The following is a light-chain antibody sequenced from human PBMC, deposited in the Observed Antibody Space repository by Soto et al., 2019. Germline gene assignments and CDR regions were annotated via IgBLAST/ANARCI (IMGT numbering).Light chain of an antibody. CDR3: QQYNNWHPGVT. Sequence: EIVMTQSPATLSVSPGERATLSCRASQSVSSNLAWYQQKPGQAPRLLIYAASTRTTGIPARFIGSGSGKVFTLTISSLQSEDFAVYYCQQYNNWHPGVTFGQGTRLEI. CDR1: QSVSSN. J-gene: IGKJ5*01. V-gene: IGKV3-15*01. CDR2: AAS.